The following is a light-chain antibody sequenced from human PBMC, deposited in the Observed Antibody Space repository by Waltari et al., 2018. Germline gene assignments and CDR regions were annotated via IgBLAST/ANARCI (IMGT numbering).Light chain of an antibody. V-gene: IGKV1-33*01. Sequence: IQVTQSPSSLSASVGDRVTITCQANQDISNFLNWYQQKPGKAPKVLIYDASNLATWVPFRFSGDGSGTDFTFTISSLQPEDIATYYCQQYNNFPVTFGGGTKVEIK. J-gene: IGKJ4*01. CDR3: QQYNNFPVT. CDR2: DAS. CDR1: QDISNF.